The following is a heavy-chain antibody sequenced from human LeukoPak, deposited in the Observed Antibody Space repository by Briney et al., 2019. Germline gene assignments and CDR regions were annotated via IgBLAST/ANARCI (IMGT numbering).Heavy chain of an antibody. CDR2: ISSGGDYI. Sequence: GGSLRLSCAASGFTFNTFNMNWVRQAPGKGLEGVSSISSGGDYIYYADSVKGRFTTSRDNAKNSLSPQLNSLRVEDTAVYYCARGHYDVLAASYKWTPDYWGQGTLVTVSS. J-gene: IGHJ4*02. CDR1: GFTFNTFN. CDR3: ARGHYDVLAASYKWTPDY. D-gene: IGHD3-9*01. V-gene: IGHV3-21*01.